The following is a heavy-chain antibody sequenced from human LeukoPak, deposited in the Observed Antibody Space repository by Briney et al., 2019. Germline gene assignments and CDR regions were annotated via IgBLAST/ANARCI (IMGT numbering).Heavy chain of an antibody. CDR3: AKFTATTSGCTFDI. D-gene: IGHD4-17*01. V-gene: IGHV4-30-2*01. CDR1: GGSVSSAGYS. J-gene: IGHJ3*02. CDR2: FFHTGNT. Sequence: SETLSLTCAVSGGSVSSAGYSWSWIRQPPGRGPECIGYFFHTGNTYYNPSLESRVTISLDRSRNQFSLKLSSVTAADTAVYYCAKFTATTSGCTFDIWGQGTMVTVSS.